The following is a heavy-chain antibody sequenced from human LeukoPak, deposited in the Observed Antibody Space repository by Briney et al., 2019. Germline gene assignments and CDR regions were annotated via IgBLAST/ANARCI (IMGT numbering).Heavy chain of an antibody. D-gene: IGHD6-19*01. V-gene: IGHV1-8*01. CDR3: ARGRIRYDDYSSGWFVFFEF. CDR1: GHAFSRYD. Sequence: ASVKVSCKASGHAFSRYDINWVRLAPGQGLEWMGWMNPNNGDTDYAQNFQGRVTMTRDTSMSTAYMELSSLRSEDTALYYCARGRIRYDDYSSGWFVFFEFWGQGSLVTVSS. J-gene: IGHJ4*02. CDR2: MNPNNGDT.